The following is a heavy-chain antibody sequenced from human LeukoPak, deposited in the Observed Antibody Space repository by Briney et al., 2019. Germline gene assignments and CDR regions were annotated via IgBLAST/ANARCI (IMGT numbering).Heavy chain of an antibody. CDR2: MNPNSGNT. V-gene: IGHV1-8*01. Sequence: ASVKVSCKASGYTFTSYDINWVRQATGQGLEWMGWMNPNSGNTGYAQKFQGRVTMTRNTSISTAYMELSSLRSEDTAVYYCARRRGLMVRGVKNLFDPWGQGTLVTVSS. D-gene: IGHD3-10*01. J-gene: IGHJ5*02. CDR3: ARRRGLMVRGVKNLFDP. CDR1: GYTFTSYD.